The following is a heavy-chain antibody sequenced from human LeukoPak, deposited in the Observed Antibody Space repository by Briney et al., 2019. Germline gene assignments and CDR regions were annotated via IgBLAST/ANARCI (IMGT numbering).Heavy chain of an antibody. V-gene: IGHV3-23*01. J-gene: IGHJ3*02. CDR3: AKGQPLIIQLNPGDDAFDI. Sequence: XWXRXXPXXXLEWVSXISGSGGSTYYADSVKGRFTISRDNSKNTLYLQMTSLRAEDTAVYYCAKGQPLIIQLNPGDDAFDIWGQGTMVTVSS. D-gene: IGHD5-18*01. CDR2: ISGSGGST.